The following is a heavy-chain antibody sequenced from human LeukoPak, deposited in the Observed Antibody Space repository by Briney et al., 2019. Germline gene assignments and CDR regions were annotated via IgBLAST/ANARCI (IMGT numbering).Heavy chain of an antibody. CDR1: GYTFTSYA. CDR3: ARDPVAVAGRYYYYYGMDV. Sequence: GASVKVSCKASGYTFTSYAMHWVRQAPGQRLEWMGWINAGNGNTKYSQKFQGRVTTTRDTSASTAYMELSSLRSEDTAVYYCARDPVAVAGRYYYYYGMDVWGKGTTVTVSS. V-gene: IGHV1-3*01. CDR2: INAGNGNT. J-gene: IGHJ6*04. D-gene: IGHD6-19*01.